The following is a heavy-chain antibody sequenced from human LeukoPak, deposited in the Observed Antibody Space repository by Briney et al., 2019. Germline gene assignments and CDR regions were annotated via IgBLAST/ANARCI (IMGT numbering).Heavy chain of an antibody. V-gene: IGHV3-23*01. CDR1: GFTFSTYA. CDR3: AKGESSGGTCYCGSDY. D-gene: IGHD2-15*01. CDR2: ISGSGSNT. Sequence: GGSLRLSCAASGFTFSTYAITWVRQAPGKGLEWVSAISGSGSNTYYADSVKGRFTISRDNSKNTLYLQMNSLRAEDTAIYYCAKGESSGGTCYCGSDYWGQGTLVTVSS. J-gene: IGHJ4*02.